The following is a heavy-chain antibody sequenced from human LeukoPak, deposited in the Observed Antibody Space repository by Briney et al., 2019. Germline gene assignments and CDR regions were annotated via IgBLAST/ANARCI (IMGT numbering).Heavy chain of an antibody. CDR2: IYSGGST. V-gene: IGHV3-53*01. Sequence: GGSLRLSCAASGFTVSRNYMSWVRQAPGKGLEWVSLIYSGGSTYYADAVKGRFTISRDNSKNTLYLQMNSLRAEDTAVYYCARGTYYYDSSGYYGDYWGQGTLVTVSS. D-gene: IGHD3-22*01. CDR3: ARGTYYYDSSGYYGDY. CDR1: GFTVSRNY. J-gene: IGHJ4*02.